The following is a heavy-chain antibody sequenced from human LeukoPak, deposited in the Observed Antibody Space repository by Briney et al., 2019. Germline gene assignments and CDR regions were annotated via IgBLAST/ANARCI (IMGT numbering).Heavy chain of an antibody. J-gene: IGHJ4*02. CDR2: ISSSGSTI. V-gene: IGHV3-48*03. CDR3: ARGPRFTMIVVLAVFDY. CDR1: GFTFSSYE. Sequence: PGGSLRLSCAASGFTFSSYEMNWVRQAPGKGLEWVSYISSSGSTIYYADSVKGRFTISRDNAKNSLYLQMNSLRAEDTAVYYCARGPRFTMIVVLAVFDYWGQGTLVTVSS. D-gene: IGHD3-22*01.